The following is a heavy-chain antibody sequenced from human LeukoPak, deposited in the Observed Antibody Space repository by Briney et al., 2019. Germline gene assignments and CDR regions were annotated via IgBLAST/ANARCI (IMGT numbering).Heavy chain of an antibody. J-gene: IGHJ4*02. D-gene: IGHD2-15*01. CDR3: ARELLSCSGSSCQSGDY. V-gene: IGHV4-38-2*02. Sequence: SETLSLTCTVSGYSISRGYYWGWIRRPPGKALEWIGTIYYNGATRYNPSLNSRVTISVDTSKNQFSLKLNSMTAADTAVYYCARELLSCSGSSCQSGDYWGQGTLVTVSS. CDR2: IYYNGAT. CDR1: GYSISRGYY.